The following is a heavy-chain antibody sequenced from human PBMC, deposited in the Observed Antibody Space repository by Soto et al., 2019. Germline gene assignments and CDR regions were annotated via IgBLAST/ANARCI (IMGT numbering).Heavy chain of an antibody. CDR1: GGTFSSYT. J-gene: IGHJ4*02. CDR2: IIPILGIA. Sequence: SVKVSCKASGGTFSSYTISWVRQAPGQGLEWMGRIIPILGIANYAQKFQGRVTITADKSTSTAYMELSSLRSEDTAVYYCARVADYYGSGSYYNFDYWGQGTLVTVSS. CDR3: ARVADYYGSGSYYNFDY. D-gene: IGHD3-10*01. V-gene: IGHV1-69*02.